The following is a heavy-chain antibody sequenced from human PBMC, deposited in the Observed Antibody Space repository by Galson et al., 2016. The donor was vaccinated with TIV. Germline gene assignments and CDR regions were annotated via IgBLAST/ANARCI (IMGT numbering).Heavy chain of an antibody. CDR2: INPNSGGT. V-gene: IGHV1-2*02. Sequence: SVKVSCKASGYSFSGYFMHWVRQAPGQGLEWMGWINPNSGGTNYAQKFQGRFTMTRDTSKTTAYMELTSLRSDDTAVYYCARSERGSYTGFDYWDQGTLVTVSP. D-gene: IGHD1-26*01. CDR1: GYSFSGYF. CDR3: ARSERGSYTGFDY. J-gene: IGHJ4*02.